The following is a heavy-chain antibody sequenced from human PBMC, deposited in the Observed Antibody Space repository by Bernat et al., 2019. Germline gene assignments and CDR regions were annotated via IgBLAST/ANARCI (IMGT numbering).Heavy chain of an antibody. CDR2: IYPGDSDA. Sequence: EVKLVQSGAEVKKPGESLKISCKGSGYRFSNYWIGWVRQMPGQGLEWMGIIYPGDSDARYSPSFQGQVTLSADKSISTAYLQWTSLKASDTAMYYCARLYSSTWYYFDNWGQGTLVTVSS. V-gene: IGHV5-51*03. CDR1: GYRFSNYW. CDR3: ARLYSSTWYYFDN. J-gene: IGHJ4*02. D-gene: IGHD6-13*01.